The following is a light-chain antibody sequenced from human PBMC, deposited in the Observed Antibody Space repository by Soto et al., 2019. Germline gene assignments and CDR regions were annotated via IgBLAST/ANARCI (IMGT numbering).Light chain of an antibody. V-gene: IGKV3-15*01. Sequence: EIVMTQSPATLSVSPGERATLSCRASQSVSSNLAWYQQKPGQAPRLLIYGASTRATGIPARFSGSGSGTKFTLTISSLLSEDFAVYSWQQYNTWHSFGQGTKVDIK. CDR3: QQYNTWHS. CDR1: QSVSSN. J-gene: IGKJ1*01. CDR2: GAS.